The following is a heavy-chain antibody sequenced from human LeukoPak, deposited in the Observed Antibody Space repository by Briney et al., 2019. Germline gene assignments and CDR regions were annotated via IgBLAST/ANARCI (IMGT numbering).Heavy chain of an antibody. CDR1: GFTFSDYY. V-gene: IGHV3-11*04. J-gene: IGHJ4*02. CDR2: ISSSGSTI. CDR3: AKDSTFYYYDSSGYPPDFDY. Sequence: GGSLRLSCAASGFTFSDYYMNWIRQAPGKGLEWVSYISSSGSTIYYGDSVKGRFTISRDNTKNSLYLQMNSLRAEDTAVYYCAKDSTFYYYDSSGYPPDFDYWGQGTLVTVSS. D-gene: IGHD3-22*01.